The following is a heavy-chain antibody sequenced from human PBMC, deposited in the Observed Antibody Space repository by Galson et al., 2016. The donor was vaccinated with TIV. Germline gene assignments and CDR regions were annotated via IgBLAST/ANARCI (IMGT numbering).Heavy chain of an antibody. CDR2: INVGNGNT. CDR3: ARDRLGAKRAYDI. J-gene: IGHJ3*02. V-gene: IGHV1-3*01. CDR1: GYTFTSHT. D-gene: IGHD3-16*01. Sequence: SVKVSCKASGYTFTSHTMHWVRQAPGQRLEWMGWINVGNGNTKYVQKFKGRVTITSDTSARIAYMELSTLTSEDTAMYYCARDRLGAKRAYDIWGQGTLVTVSS.